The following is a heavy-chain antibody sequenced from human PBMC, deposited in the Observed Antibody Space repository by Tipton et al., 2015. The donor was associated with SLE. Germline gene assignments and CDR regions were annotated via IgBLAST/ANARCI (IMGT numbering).Heavy chain of an antibody. V-gene: IGHV3-53*05. CDR3: ATQGYGGYYYSLDA. J-gene: IGHJ6*02. D-gene: IGHD3-10*01. CDR2: IYSGGST. CDR1: RFTVSSNY. Sequence: SLRLSCAASRFTVSSNYMSWVRQAPGKGLEWVSVIYSGGSTYYADSVKGRFTISRDNSKNTLYLQMNSLRAEDTAVYYCATQGYGGYYYSLDAWGQGTTVTVSS.